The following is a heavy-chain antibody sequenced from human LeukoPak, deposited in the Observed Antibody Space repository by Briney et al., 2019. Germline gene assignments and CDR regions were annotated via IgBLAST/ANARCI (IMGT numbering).Heavy chain of an antibody. CDR2: IRSKANSYAT. J-gene: IGHJ6*04. V-gene: IGHV3-73*01. D-gene: IGHD3-10*02. CDR1: GFTFSGSA. CDR3: AELGITMIGGV. Sequence: GGSLRLSCAASGFTFSGSAMHWVRQASGKGLEWVGRIRSKANSYATAYAASVKGRFTISRDDSKNTAYLQMNSLKAEDTAVYYCAELGITMIGGVWGKGTTVTISS.